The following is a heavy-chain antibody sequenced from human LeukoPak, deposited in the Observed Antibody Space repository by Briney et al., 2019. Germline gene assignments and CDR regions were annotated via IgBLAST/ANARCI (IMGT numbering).Heavy chain of an antibody. CDR1: GYTFTGYY. Sequence: KPGASVTVSCKASGYTFTGYYMHWVRQAPGQGLGWMGWINPNSGGTNYAQKFQGRVTMTRGTSISTAYMELSRLRSYDTAVYYCARDDSSGYSTPVWGQGTTVTVSS. CDR2: INPNSGGT. CDR3: ARDDSSGYSTPV. V-gene: IGHV1-2*02. J-gene: IGHJ6*02. D-gene: IGHD3-22*01.